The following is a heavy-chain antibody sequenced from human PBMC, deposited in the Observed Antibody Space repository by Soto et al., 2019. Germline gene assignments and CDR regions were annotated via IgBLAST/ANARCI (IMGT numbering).Heavy chain of an antibody. D-gene: IGHD5-12*01. V-gene: IGHV1-2*02. J-gene: IGHJ5*02. CDR2: INPNSGGT. CDR3: ARGGGRGYKALDP. CDR1: GYTFTAYY. Sequence: QVQLVQSGAEVKKPGASVKVSCKASGYTFTAYYMHWVRHAPGQGLEWMGWINPNSGGTYHAQNFQGRVTMTTDSSPTTAYMESASLRSDDTAVYYCARGGGRGYKALDPWGHGNLVIVSS.